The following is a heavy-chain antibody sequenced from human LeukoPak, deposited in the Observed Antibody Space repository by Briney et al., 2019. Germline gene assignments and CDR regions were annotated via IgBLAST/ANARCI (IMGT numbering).Heavy chain of an antibody. Sequence: PGGSLRLSCAASGFTFSSYSMNWVRQAPGKGLEWVSSISSSSSYIYYADSVKGRFTISRDNAKNSLYLQMNSLRAEDTAVYYCARDKNYDSSGYQAAYDYWGQGTLVTVSS. CDR3: ARDKNYDSSGYQAAYDY. D-gene: IGHD3-22*01. CDR1: GFTFSSYS. CDR2: ISSSSSYI. J-gene: IGHJ4*02. V-gene: IGHV3-21*01.